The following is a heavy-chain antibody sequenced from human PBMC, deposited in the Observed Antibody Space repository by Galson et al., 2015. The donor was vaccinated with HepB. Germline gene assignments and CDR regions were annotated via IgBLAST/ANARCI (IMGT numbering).Heavy chain of an antibody. Sequence: SLRLSCAASGFTFSSYAMSRVRQAPGKGLEWVSAISGRGGSTYYADSVKGRFTISRDNSKNTLYLQMNSLRAEDTAVYYCAKSIAVAGPWLYFDYWGQGTLVTVSS. D-gene: IGHD6-19*01. CDR2: ISGRGGST. CDR1: GFTFSSYA. J-gene: IGHJ4*02. V-gene: IGHV3-23*01. CDR3: AKSIAVAGPWLYFDY.